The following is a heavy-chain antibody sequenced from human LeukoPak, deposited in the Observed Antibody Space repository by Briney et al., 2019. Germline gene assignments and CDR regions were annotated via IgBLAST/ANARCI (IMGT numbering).Heavy chain of an antibody. V-gene: IGHV4-31*03. CDR1: GGSISSGGYY. CDR2: IYYSGST. D-gene: IGHD2-15*01. J-gene: IGHJ4*02. Sequence: SETLSLTCTVSGGSISSGGYYWSWIRQHPGKGLEWIGYIYYSGSTYYNPSLKSRVTISVDTSKNQFSLKLSSVTAADTAVYYCARDYDCSAGSCYSEFDYWGQGTLVTVSS. CDR3: ARDYDCSAGSCYSEFDY.